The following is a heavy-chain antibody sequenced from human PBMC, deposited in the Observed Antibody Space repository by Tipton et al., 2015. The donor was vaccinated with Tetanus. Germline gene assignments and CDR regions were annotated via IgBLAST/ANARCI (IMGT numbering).Heavy chain of an antibody. D-gene: IGHD6-19*01. CDR3: ARNTSGYFDH. J-gene: IGHJ4*02. V-gene: IGHV3-23*01. Sequence: SLRLSCVASGFTFSSYAMNWVRQAPGKGLEWVSAISGSGGSTQYADSVKGRFTISRDNSKNTLYLQMNSLRAEDTAVYYCARNTSGYFDHWGQGTLVTVSS. CDR2: ISGSGGST. CDR1: GFTFSSYA.